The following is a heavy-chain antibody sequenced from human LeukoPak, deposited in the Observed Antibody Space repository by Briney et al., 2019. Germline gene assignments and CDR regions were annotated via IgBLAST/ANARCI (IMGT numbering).Heavy chain of an antibody. CDR3: VRGRGSYWYDLGPAFNM. CDR2: TNTDGTIT. CDR1: GFTFSSYW. D-gene: IGHD1-26*01. Sequence: GGSLRLSCAASGFTFSSYWMHWVRQAPGKGLVWVSQTNTDGTITDYADSAKGRFTISRDNAKKTLNLQMESLRVDDTAVYYCVRGRGSYWYDLGPAFNMWGQGTMVTVSS. V-gene: IGHV3-74*01. J-gene: IGHJ3*02.